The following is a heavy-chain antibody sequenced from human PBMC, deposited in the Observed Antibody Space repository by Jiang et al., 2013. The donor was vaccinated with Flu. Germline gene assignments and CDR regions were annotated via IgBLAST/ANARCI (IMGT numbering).Heavy chain of an antibody. V-gene: IGHV3-43*01. Sequence: VQLLESGGVVVQPGGSLRLSCAASGFTFDDYTMHWVRQAPGKGLEWVSLISWDGGSTYYADSVKGRFTISRDNSKNSLYLQMNSLRTEDTALYYCAKGTYSSGWQIQGLKLDYWGQGTLVTVSS. CDR2: ISWDGGST. J-gene: IGHJ4*02. CDR1: GFTFDDYT. CDR3: AKGTYSSGWQIQGLKLDY. D-gene: IGHD6-19*01.